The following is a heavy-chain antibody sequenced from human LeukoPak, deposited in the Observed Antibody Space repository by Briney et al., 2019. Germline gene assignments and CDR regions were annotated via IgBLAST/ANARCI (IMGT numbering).Heavy chain of an antibody. D-gene: IGHD6-13*01. J-gene: IGHJ6*02. CDR2: INAGNGNT. CDR1: GYTFTSYA. V-gene: IGHV1-3*01. CDR3: ARRPVPSSSWITGGMDV. Sequence: GASVKVSCKASGYTFTSYAMHWVRQAPGQRLEWMGWINAGNGNTKYSQKFQGRVTITRDTSASTAYMELSSLRSEDTAVYYCARRPVPSSSWITGGMDVWGQGNPGHRLL.